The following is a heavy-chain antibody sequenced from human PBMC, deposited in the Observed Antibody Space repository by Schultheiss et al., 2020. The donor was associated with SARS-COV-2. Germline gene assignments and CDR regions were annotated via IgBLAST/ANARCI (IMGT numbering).Heavy chain of an antibody. CDR1: GFTFSSYA. D-gene: IGHD3-9*01. CDR2: ISGSGGST. Sequence: GESLKISCAASGFTFSSYAMSWVRQAPGKGLEWVSAISGSGGSTYYADSVKGRFTISRDNSKNTLYLQMNSLRAEDTAVYYCARVQAYYDILTGYSTPYYFDYWGQGTLVTVSS. J-gene: IGHJ4*02. CDR3: ARVQAYYDILTGYSTPYYFDY. V-gene: IGHV3-23*01.